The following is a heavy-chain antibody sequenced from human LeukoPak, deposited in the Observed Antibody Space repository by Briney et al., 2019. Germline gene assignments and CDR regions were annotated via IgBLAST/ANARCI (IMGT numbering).Heavy chain of an antibody. CDR2: IRSKANSYAT. Sequence: GGSLRLSCTASGFTFSVSAMHWVRQASGKGLEWVGRIRSKANSYATTYAASVKGRFTISRDDSKSTAYLQMNSLKTEDTAVYYCTKTYYYDSSGYTLDYWGQGTLVTVSS. CDR3: TKTYYYDSSGYTLDY. J-gene: IGHJ4*02. CDR1: GFTFSVSA. D-gene: IGHD3-22*01. V-gene: IGHV3-73*01.